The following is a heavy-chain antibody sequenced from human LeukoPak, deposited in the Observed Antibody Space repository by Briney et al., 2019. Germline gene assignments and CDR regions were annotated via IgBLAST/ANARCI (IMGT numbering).Heavy chain of an antibody. CDR2: IYYSGST. CDR3: ARELSITMVRGVIRFDP. Sequence: SETLSLTCTVSGGSISSSSYYWGWIRQPPGKGLEWIGSIYYSGSTYYNPSLKSRVTISVDTSKNQFSLKLSSVTAADTAVYYCARELSITMVRGVIRFDPWGQGTLVTVSS. D-gene: IGHD3-10*01. V-gene: IGHV4-39*07. CDR1: GGSISSSSYY. J-gene: IGHJ5*02.